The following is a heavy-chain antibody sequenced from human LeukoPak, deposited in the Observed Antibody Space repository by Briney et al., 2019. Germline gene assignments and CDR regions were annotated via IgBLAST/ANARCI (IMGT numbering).Heavy chain of an antibody. CDR2: IRYDGSNK. J-gene: IGHJ4*02. CDR1: GFTFSSYG. D-gene: IGHD4-17*01. V-gene: IGHV3-30*02. Sequence: GGTLRLSYAASGFTFSSYGMHWVRQAPGKGLEWVAFIRYDGSNKYYADSVKGRFTISRDNSKNTLYLQMNSLRADDTAVYYCAKVGYGDKRVDYWGQGTLVTVSS. CDR3: AKVGYGDKRVDY.